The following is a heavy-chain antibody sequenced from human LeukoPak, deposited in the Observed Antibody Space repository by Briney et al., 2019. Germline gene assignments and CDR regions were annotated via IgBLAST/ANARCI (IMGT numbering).Heavy chain of an antibody. CDR1: GGSISSYY. D-gene: IGHD7-27*01. CDR3: ARQGLSGEGFDH. J-gene: IGHJ4*02. CDR2: IYYSGST. V-gene: IGHV4-59*08. Sequence: SETLSLTCTVSGGSISSYYWSWIRQPPGKGLEWIGYIYYSGSTNYNPSLKSRVTISVDTSKNQFSLKLSSVTAADTAVYYCARQGLSGEGFDHWGQGTLVTVSS.